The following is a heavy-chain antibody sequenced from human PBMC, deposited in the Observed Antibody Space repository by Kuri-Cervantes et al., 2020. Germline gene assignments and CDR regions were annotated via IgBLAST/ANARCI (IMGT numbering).Heavy chain of an antibody. J-gene: IGHJ3*02. Sequence: GESLKISCAASGFTFSSYEMNWVRQAPGKGLEWVSYISSGGSAISYADSVKGRFTISRDNAKNSLYLQMNSLRAEDTAVYYCARGCSGGSCQDAFDIWGQGTMVTVSS. CDR1: GFTFSSYE. CDR3: ARGCSGGSCQDAFDI. CDR2: ISSGGSAI. D-gene: IGHD2-15*01. V-gene: IGHV3-48*03.